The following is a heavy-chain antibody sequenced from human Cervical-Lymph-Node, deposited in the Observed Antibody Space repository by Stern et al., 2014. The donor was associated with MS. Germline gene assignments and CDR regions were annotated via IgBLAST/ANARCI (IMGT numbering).Heavy chain of an antibody. D-gene: IGHD4-17*01. CDR2: ISNNSTHT. Sequence: EVQLGESGGGLVKPGASLRLSCDASGFTFSHYSINWVRQAPGKGLEWISSISNNSTHTYYADSVEGRFTISRDSAKDSVSLHMVSLRAEDTAVYYCARSRVGDYARSPHLDSWGQGTLVTVSS. CDR3: ARSRVGDYARSPHLDS. CDR1: GFTFSHYS. J-gene: IGHJ4*02. V-gene: IGHV3-21*01.